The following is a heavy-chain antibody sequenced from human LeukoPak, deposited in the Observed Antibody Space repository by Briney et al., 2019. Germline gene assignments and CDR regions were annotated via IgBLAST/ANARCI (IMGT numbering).Heavy chain of an antibody. Sequence: ASVKVSCKASGYTFTSYDINWVRQATGQGLEWMGWMNPNSGNTGYAQKFQGRVTMTRNTSISTAYMELSSLRSEDTAVYYCARAEGRRTIFGVVIRSSSNYWGQGTLVTVSS. J-gene: IGHJ4*02. CDR2: MNPNSGNT. CDR1: GYTFTSYD. CDR3: ARAEGRRTIFGVVIRSSSNY. V-gene: IGHV1-8*01. D-gene: IGHD3-3*01.